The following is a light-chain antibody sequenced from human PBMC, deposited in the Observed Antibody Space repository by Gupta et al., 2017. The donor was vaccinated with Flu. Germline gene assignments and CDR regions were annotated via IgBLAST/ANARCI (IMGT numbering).Light chain of an antibody. CDR1: QGVRSDF. V-gene: IGKV3-20*01. CDR2: GAS. CDR3: QQYDPSPQFT. Sequence: LFLSPGERATLSCRARQGVRSDFVAWYQQRPGQAPRLLIYGASNRATGIPDRFSGSVSGTDFTLTISRLEPEDFAVYYCQQYDPSPQFTFGPGTRVDIK. J-gene: IGKJ3*01.